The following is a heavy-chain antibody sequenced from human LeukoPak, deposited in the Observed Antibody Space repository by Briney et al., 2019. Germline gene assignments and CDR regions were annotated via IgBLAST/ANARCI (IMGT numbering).Heavy chain of an antibody. Sequence: GGSLRLSCTASGFTFSSYAMSWVRQAPGKGLEWVSAISGSGGSTYYADSVKGRFTISRDNSKSTLYLQMNSLRADDTAVYHCARDSGSYLQPTDYWGQGTLVTVSS. J-gene: IGHJ4*02. CDR1: GFTFSSYA. CDR2: ISGSGGST. D-gene: IGHD1-26*01. V-gene: IGHV3-23*01. CDR3: ARDSGSYLQPTDY.